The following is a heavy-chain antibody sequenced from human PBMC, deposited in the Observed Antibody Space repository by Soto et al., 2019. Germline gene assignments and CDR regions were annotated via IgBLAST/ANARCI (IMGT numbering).Heavy chain of an antibody. CDR3: ARPFYDRTGYHDAFDI. Sequence: RGESLKISCKGSAYCFATYWIGWVRQIPGKSLEWVGIIYPGDSDTRYSPSFQGQVTISAYKSISTAFLLLSCLKASDTATYSCARPFYDRTGYHDAFDIRGQGTMLAVSS. V-gene: IGHV5-51*01. CDR1: AYCFATYW. J-gene: IGHJ3*02. CDR2: IYPGDSDT. D-gene: IGHD3-22*01.